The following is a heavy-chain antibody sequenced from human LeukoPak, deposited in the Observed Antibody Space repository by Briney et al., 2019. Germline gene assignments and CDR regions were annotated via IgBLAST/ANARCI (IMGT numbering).Heavy chain of an antibody. V-gene: IGHV3-15*01. CDR2: IKSKTDGGTT. Sequence: PGGSLRLSCAASGFTFSNAWMSWVRQAPGKGLEWVGRIKSKTDGGTTDYAAPVKGRFTISRDDSKNTLYLQMNSLKTEDTAVYYCTTDVVAAAGYYFDYWGQGTLVTVSS. J-gene: IGHJ4*02. D-gene: IGHD6-13*01. CDR3: TTDVVAAAGYYFDY. CDR1: GFTFSNAW.